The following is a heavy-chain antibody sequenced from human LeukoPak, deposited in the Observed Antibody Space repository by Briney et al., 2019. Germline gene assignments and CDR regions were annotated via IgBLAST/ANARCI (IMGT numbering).Heavy chain of an antibody. CDR3: ARGKDGSSYYYFDY. J-gene: IGHJ4*02. Sequence: GGSLRLSCAASGFTFSSYSMNWVRQAPGKGLEWVAVISYDGSNKYYADSVKGRIAVSRDNSRNTLYLQMSSLTPEDTAVYYCARGKDGSSYYYFDYWGQGTLVTVSS. D-gene: IGHD4-11*01. CDR1: GFTFSSYS. CDR2: ISYDGSNK. V-gene: IGHV3-30*03.